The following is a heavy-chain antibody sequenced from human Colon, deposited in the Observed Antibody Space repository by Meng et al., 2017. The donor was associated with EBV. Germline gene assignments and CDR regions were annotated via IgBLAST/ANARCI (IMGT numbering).Heavy chain of an antibody. J-gene: IGHJ4*02. Sequence: HESGPGLVNPSHTRSLTCVVSGDFISSGNYHWDWIRQHPGKGLEWFGHIYYSGSTFYNPSLKRRVIISIDTSKNQFSLNLRSVTAADTAVYYCARVSSGWDYFDYWGQGTLVTVSS. D-gene: IGHD6-19*01. CDR2: IYYSGST. CDR1: GDFISSGNYH. V-gene: IGHV4-31*11. CDR3: ARVSSGWDYFDY.